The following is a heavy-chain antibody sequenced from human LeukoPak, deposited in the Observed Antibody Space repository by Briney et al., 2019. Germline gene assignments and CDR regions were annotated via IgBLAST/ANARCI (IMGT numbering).Heavy chain of an antibody. CDR2: ISGSGGST. Sequence: GGSLRLSCAASGFTLSSYAMSWVRQAPGKGLEWVSAISGSGGSTYYADSVKGRFTISRDNSKNTLYLQMNSLRAEDTAVYYCAKVYYDSSGYYDLWYFDYWGQGTLVTVSS. J-gene: IGHJ4*02. CDR3: AKVYYDSSGYYDLWYFDY. CDR1: GFTLSSYA. V-gene: IGHV3-23*01. D-gene: IGHD3-22*01.